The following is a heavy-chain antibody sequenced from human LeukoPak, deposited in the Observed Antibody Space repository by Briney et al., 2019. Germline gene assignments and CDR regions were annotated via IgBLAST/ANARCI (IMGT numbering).Heavy chain of an antibody. J-gene: IGHJ4*02. D-gene: IGHD2-15*01. CDR1: GGSISSGGYY. CDR3: ARTPSQYFDY. Sequence: PSQTLSLTCTVSGGSISSGGYYWSWIRQHPGKGLEWSGYIYYSGSTYYNPSLKSRVTRSVDTSKNQFSLKLSSVTAADTAVYYCARTPSQYFDYWGQGTLVTVSS. CDR2: IYYSGST. V-gene: IGHV4-31*03.